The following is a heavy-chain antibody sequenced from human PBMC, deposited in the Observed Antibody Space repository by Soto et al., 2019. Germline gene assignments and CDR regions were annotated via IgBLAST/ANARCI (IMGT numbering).Heavy chain of an antibody. CDR3: AKTRGIGYYYFYGMDV. V-gene: IGHV3-30*18. Sequence: AGGSLRLSCAASGFTFSSHNMHWVRQAPGKGLEWVAVTSNDGNNKYYTDSVKGRFTISRDNSKNTLFLQMNSLRAEDTAVYYCAKTRGIGYYYFYGMDVWGQGTTVTVSS. J-gene: IGHJ6*02. D-gene: IGHD3-16*02. CDR2: TSNDGNNK. CDR1: GFTFSSHN.